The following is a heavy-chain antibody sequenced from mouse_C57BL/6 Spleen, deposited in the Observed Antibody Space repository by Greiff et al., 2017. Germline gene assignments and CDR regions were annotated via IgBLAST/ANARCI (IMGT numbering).Heavy chain of an antibody. Sequence: EVQLVESGGGLVKPGGSLKLSCAASGFTFSDYGMHWVRQAPEKGLEWVAYISSGSSTIYYADTVKGRFTISRDNAKNTLFLQMTSLRSEDTAMYYCARPGYYGSTAWFAYWGQGTLVTDAA. CDR1: GFTFSDYG. CDR2: ISSGSSTI. D-gene: IGHD1-1*01. J-gene: IGHJ3*01. V-gene: IGHV5-17*01. CDR3: ARPGYYGSTAWFAY.